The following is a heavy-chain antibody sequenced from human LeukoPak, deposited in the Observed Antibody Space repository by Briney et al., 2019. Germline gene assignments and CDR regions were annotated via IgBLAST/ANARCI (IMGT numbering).Heavy chain of an antibody. CDR3: ARGAAIGYFQH. V-gene: IGHV4-34*01. D-gene: IGHD2-21*01. J-gene: IGHJ1*01. CDR1: GGSFSGYY. Sequence: SETLSLTCAVYGGSFSGYYWSWIRQPPGKGLEWIGEINHSGSTNYNPSLKSRVTISVDTSKNQFSLKLSSVTAADTAVYYCARGAAIGYFQHWDQGTLVTVSS. CDR2: INHSGST.